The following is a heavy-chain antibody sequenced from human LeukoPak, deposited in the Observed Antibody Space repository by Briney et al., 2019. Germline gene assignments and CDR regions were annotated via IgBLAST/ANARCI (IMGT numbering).Heavy chain of an antibody. V-gene: IGHV3-7*01. CDR2: IKKDGSEK. Sequence: GGSLRLSCAASGFTFSNYWMSWGRQAPGKGLEWVANIKKDGSEKYYVDSVKGRFTISRDNAKNSLYLQMNSLRAEDTAVYYCALYSSGYSYYFDYWGQGTLVTVSS. J-gene: IGHJ4*02. CDR3: ALYSSGYSYYFDY. D-gene: IGHD3-22*01. CDR1: GFTFSNYW.